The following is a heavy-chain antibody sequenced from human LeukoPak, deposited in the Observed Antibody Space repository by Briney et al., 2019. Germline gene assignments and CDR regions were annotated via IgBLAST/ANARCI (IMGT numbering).Heavy chain of an antibody. Sequence: SETLSLTCTVSGGSISSGGYYWSWIRQPPGKGLEWIGYIYHSGSTYYNPSLKSRVTISVDRSKNQFSLKLSSVTAADTAVYYCARALGYCSSTSCYRYFDYWGQGTLVTVSS. CDR3: ARALGYCSSTSCYRYFDY. D-gene: IGHD2-2*02. V-gene: IGHV4-30-2*01. CDR2: IYHSGST. J-gene: IGHJ4*02. CDR1: GGSISSGGYY.